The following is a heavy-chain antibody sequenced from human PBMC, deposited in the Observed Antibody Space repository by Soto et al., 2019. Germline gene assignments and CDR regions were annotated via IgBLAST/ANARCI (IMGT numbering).Heavy chain of an antibody. CDR2: ISGSGGST. Sequence: EVQLLESGGGLVQPGGSLRLSCAASGFTFSSYAMSWVRQAPGKGLEWVSAISGSGGSTYYADSVKGRFTISRDNSKNTLYLQMNSLRAEDTAVYYCAKAPYCGGDCSTTFDYWGQGTLVTVSS. J-gene: IGHJ4*02. CDR1: GFTFSSYA. CDR3: AKAPYCGGDCSTTFDY. D-gene: IGHD2-21*02. V-gene: IGHV3-23*01.